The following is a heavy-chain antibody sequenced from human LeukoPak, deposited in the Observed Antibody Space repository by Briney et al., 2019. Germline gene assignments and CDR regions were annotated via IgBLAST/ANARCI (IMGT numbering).Heavy chain of an antibody. D-gene: IGHD3-10*01. CDR1: GYNFASYW. J-gene: IGHJ2*01. CDR2: IYPGDSDT. Sequence: GESLKISCKGSGYNFASYWIGWVRQLPGKGLEWMGIIYPGDSDTRYSPSFQGQVTISADKSISTAYLQWSSLKASDTAMYYCARHGVPKRAPKPKTWVYWYFDLWGRGTLVTVSS. CDR3: ARHGVPKRAPKPKTWVYWYFDL. V-gene: IGHV5-51*01.